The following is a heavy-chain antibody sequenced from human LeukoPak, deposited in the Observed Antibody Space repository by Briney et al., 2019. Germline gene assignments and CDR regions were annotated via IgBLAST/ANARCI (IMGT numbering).Heavy chain of an antibody. Sequence: ASVKVSCKASGGTFSSYAISWVRQAPGQGLEWMGWMNPNSGNTGYAQKFQGRVTMTRNTSISTAYMELSSLRSEDTAVYHCARGTKYSSSWYGDYWGQGTLVTVSS. CDR2: MNPNSGNT. CDR1: GGTFSSYA. V-gene: IGHV1-8*02. D-gene: IGHD6-13*01. CDR3: ARGTKYSSSWYGDY. J-gene: IGHJ4*02.